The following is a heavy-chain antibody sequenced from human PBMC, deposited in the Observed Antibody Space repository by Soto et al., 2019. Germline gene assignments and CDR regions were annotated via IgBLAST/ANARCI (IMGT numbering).Heavy chain of an antibody. CDR2: IWYDGSNK. CDR1: GFTFSSYG. V-gene: IGHV3-33*01. J-gene: IGHJ6*02. CDR3: AREGRYCSSTSCYYYYYYGMDV. Sequence: GGSLRLSCAASGFTFSSYGMHWVRQAPGKGLEWVAVIWYDGSNKYYADSVKGRFTISRDNSKNTLYLQMNSLRAEDTAVYYCAREGRYCSSTSCYYYYYYGMDVWGQGTTVTVSS. D-gene: IGHD2-2*01.